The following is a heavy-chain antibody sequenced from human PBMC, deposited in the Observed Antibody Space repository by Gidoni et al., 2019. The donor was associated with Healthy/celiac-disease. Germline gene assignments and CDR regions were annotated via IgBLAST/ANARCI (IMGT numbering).Heavy chain of an antibody. CDR3: AFRITMIVGDWYFDL. CDR2: IYYSGST. J-gene: IGHJ2*01. CDR1: GGSISSSSYY. Sequence: QLQLQESGPGLVKPSETLSLTCPVSGGSISSSSYYWGWIRQPPGKGLEWIGSIYYSGSTYYNPSLKSRVTISVDTSKNQFSLKLSSVTAADTAVYYCAFRITMIVGDWYFDLWGRGTLVTVSS. D-gene: IGHD3-22*01. V-gene: IGHV4-39*01.